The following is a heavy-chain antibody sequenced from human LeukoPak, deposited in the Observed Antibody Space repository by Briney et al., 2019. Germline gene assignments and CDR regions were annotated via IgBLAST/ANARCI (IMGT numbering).Heavy chain of an antibody. V-gene: IGHV4-61*01. CDR2: IYYTGST. CDR3: ARRRRYYFDF. Sequence: PSETLSLTCTVSGGSVSSGSHYWSWIQQPPGKGLEWIGYIYYTGSTNYNPSGTNYSPSLKSRVTISVDTSNNQFSLKLSSVTAADTALYYCARRRRYYFDFWGQGTLVTVSS. CDR1: GGSVSSGSHY. J-gene: IGHJ4*02.